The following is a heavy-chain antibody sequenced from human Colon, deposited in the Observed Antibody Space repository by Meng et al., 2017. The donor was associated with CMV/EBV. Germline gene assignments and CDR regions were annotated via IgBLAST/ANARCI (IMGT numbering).Heavy chain of an antibody. V-gene: IGHV1-2*06. J-gene: IGHJ4*02. CDR2: IKPSTGDT. CDR3: TREGFDY. CDR1: GYTFTGYW. Sequence: QVQLVQSGVEVKKPGTSVNLSCKASGYTFTGYWMHWERQAPGQGLEWMGRIKPSTGDTNYAQNFQGRVTVTRDTSISTVYMEVNSLTSDDTAVYYCTREGFDYWGQGALVTVSS.